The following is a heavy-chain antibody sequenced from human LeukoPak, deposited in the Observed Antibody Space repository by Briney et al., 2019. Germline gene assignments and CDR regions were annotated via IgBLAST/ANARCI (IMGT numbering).Heavy chain of an antibody. V-gene: IGHV3-30*02. CDR2: IRYDGSNK. CDR3: AKEGRWLQLVADY. CDR1: GFTFSSYG. Sequence: TGGSLRLSCAASGFTFSSYGMHWVRQAPGKGLEWVAFIRYDGSNKYYADSVKGRFTISRDNSKNTLYLQMNSLRAEDTAVYYCAKEGRWLQLVADYWGQGTLVTVSS. J-gene: IGHJ4*02. D-gene: IGHD5-24*01.